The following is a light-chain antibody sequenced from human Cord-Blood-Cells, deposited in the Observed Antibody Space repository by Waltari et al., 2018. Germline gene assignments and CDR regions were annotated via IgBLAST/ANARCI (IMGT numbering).Light chain of an antibody. V-gene: IGLV2-14*01. J-gene: IGLJ3*02. CDR1: SSDVAGYNY. CDR2: EFS. CDR3: SSYTSSSTLV. Sequence: SALTQPAPVSGSPGHSITISCTGTSSDVAGYNYVPWYQQHPGKAPKLRIYEFSNRPSGVSNRFSGSKSGNTASLTISGLQAEDEADYYCSSYTSSSTLVFGGGTKLTVL.